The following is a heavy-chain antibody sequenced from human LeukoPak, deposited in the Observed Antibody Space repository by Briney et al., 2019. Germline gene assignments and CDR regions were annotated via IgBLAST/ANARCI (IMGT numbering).Heavy chain of an antibody. J-gene: IGHJ4*02. CDR3: ASGAVAGTSFF. CDR1: GFTFTNYA. V-gene: IGHV3-23*01. D-gene: IGHD6-19*01. CDR2: ISGSGGST. Sequence: GGSLRLSCVASGFTFTNYAMTWVRQAPGKGLEWVSAISGSGGSTYYADSVKGRFTISRDNSKNTLYLQMNSLRAEDTAVYYCASGAVAGTSFFWGQGTLVTVSS.